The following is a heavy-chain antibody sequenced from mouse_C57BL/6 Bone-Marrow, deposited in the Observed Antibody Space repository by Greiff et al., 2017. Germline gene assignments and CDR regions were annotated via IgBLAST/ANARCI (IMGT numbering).Heavy chain of an antibody. CDR2: ISDGGSYT. J-gene: IGHJ1*03. V-gene: IGHV5-4*01. CDR1: GFTFSSSA. CDR3: ARDLWLLQDWYFDV. D-gene: IGHD2-3*01. Sequence: EVKLVESGGGLVKPGGSLKLSCAASGFTFSSSAMSWVRQTPEKRLEWVATISDGGSYTYYPDNVQGRFTISRDNAKTKLYLQRSQLKSEDTAMYYGARDLWLLQDWYFDVWGTGTTVTVSS.